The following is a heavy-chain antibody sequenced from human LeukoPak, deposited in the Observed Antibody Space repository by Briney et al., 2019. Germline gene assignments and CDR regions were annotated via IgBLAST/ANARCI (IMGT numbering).Heavy chain of an antibody. J-gene: IGHJ4*02. Sequence: GGSLRLSCAASGFTFSSYGMPWVRQAPGKGLEWVAVISYDGSNKYYADSVKGRFTISRDNSKNTLYLQMNSLRAEDTAVYYCAKDQDGYSGYVPWYWGQGTLVTVSS. V-gene: IGHV3-30*18. CDR1: GFTFSSYG. D-gene: IGHD5-12*01. CDR3: AKDQDGYSGYVPWY. CDR2: ISYDGSNK.